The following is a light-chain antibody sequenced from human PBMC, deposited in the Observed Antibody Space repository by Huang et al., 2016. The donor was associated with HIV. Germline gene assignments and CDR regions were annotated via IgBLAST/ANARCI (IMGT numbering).Light chain of an antibody. V-gene: IGKV2-28*01. CDR3: MQDLQTPYT. J-gene: IGKJ2*01. Sequence: DIVMTQSPLSLPVTPGESASISCRSSQSLLHHNDYKYLNWYMQKPGQSPRLLIYLGSNRACGVPDRVSGSGSGTDFTLKISRVEAEDAGVYYCMQDLQTPYTFGQGTKLEIK. CDR2: LGS. CDR1: QSLLHHNDYKY.